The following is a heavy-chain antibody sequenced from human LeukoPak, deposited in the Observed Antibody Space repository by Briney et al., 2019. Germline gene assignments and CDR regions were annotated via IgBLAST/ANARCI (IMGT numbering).Heavy chain of an antibody. CDR2: ISSSSSSYI. CDR3: VTTYRAVVHAFDI. J-gene: IGHJ3*02. V-gene: IGHV3-21*01. Sequence: PGGSLRLSCAASGFTFSSYSMTWVRQAPGKGLEWVSSISSSSSSYIYYADSVKGRFTISRDNAKNSLYLQMNSLSAEDTAVYYCVTTYRAVVHAFDIWGQGTMVTVAS. CDR1: GFTFSSYS. D-gene: IGHD3-10*01.